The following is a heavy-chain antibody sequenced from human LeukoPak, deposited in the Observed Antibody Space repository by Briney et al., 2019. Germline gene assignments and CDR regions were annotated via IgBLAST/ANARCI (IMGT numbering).Heavy chain of an antibody. Sequence: GGSLRLSCAASEFTFSSYAMSWVRQAPGKGLEWVSAISGSGGSTYYADSVKGRFTISRDNSKNTLYLQMNTLSADDTAVYYCASGDLNLFDYWGQGTLVTVSS. V-gene: IGHV3-23*01. J-gene: IGHJ4*02. CDR1: EFTFSSYA. CDR3: ASGDLNLFDY. CDR2: ISGSGGST.